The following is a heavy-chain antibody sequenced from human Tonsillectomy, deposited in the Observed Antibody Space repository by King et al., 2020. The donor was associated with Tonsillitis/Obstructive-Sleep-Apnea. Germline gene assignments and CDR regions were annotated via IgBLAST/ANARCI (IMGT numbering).Heavy chain of an antibody. CDR3: ARLGTVTNDY. Sequence: QLVQSGAEVKKPGASVKVSFKASGYTFTSYTMHLVRQAPGQKLEWIGWINAGNGNTKNSQKFQGRGTITRDTSAGTAYMELNSLRSEDTAVYYCARLGTVTNDYWGQGTLVTVSS. CDR2: INAGNGNT. D-gene: IGHD4-17*01. CDR1: GYTFTSYT. V-gene: IGHV1-3*01. J-gene: IGHJ4*02.